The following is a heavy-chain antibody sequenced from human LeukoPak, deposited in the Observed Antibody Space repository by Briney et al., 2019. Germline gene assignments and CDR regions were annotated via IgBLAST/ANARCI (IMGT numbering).Heavy chain of an antibody. CDR2: ISSGGDTI. CDR3: ASGGRSVAAWR. CDR1: GFTFSDYY. J-gene: IGHJ4*02. Sequence: VGSLRLSCAASGFTFSDYYMSCICQAPGKGLEWVSYISSGGDTIYYADSVMGRFTITRDNAKNSLYLQMNSLRPEDTALYYCASGGRSVAAWRWGQGTLVTVSS. V-gene: IGHV3-11*01. D-gene: IGHD2-15*01.